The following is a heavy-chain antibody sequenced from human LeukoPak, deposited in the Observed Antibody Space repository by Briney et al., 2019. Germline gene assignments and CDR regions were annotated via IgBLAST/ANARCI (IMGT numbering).Heavy chain of an antibody. CDR3: ARATSDSSGYPVSDY. D-gene: IGHD3-22*01. CDR2: ISSSYNTI. J-gene: IGHJ4*02. Sequence: GGSLRLSCVASGFTFSSHNMNWVRQAPGKGLEWVSYISSSYNTIYYRDSVQGRFIISRDNAKNSLSLQMNSLRAEDSGIYYCARATSDSSGYPVSDYWGQGTLVTVSS. V-gene: IGHV3-48*03. CDR1: GFTFSSHN.